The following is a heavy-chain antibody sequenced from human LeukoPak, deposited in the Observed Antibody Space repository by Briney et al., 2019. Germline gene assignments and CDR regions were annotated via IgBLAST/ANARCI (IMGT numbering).Heavy chain of an antibody. D-gene: IGHD3-16*01. CDR2: VYNSGGT. J-gene: IGHJ1*01. CDR3: ARYEYARSDNTGLRYFHH. CDR1: GDSISSGAYA. V-gene: IGHV4-30-4*01. Sequence: SETLSLTCTVSGDSISSGAYAWTWIRQSPGKGLEWIGYVYNSGGTHYNSSLKSRLSISADMSQNKFSLNLSSVTAADTAVYYCARYEYARSDNTGLRYFHHWGQGTLVTVSS.